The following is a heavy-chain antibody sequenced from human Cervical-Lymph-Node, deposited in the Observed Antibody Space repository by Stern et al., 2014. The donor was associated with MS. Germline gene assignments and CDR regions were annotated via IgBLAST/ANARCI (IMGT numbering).Heavy chain of an antibody. D-gene: IGHD4-17*01. CDR2: INTNTCKP. J-gene: IGHJ4*02. CDR1: GYSFTHFA. Sequence: VQLVESGSELKKPGASVKVSCKASGYSFTHFALNWVRHAPGQGLQWMGWINTNTCKPSDALAFTGRFVFSLDPSVSTAYLQISSLKAEDTAVYYCARDPHDYGDRFDYWGQGTLVTVSS. CDR3: ARDPHDYGDRFDY. V-gene: IGHV7-4-1*02.